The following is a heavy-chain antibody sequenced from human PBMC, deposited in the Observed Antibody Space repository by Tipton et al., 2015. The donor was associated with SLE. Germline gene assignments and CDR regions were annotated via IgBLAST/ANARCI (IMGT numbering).Heavy chain of an antibody. CDR1: GFTVNTKY. D-gene: IGHD3-10*01. J-gene: IGHJ6*02. CDR3: ARGGSPNPNYGMDV. V-gene: IGHV3-53*05. Sequence: SLRLSCAASGFTVNTKYMTWVRQAPGKGLEWVSVIYVGGTTYHADSVKGRFSISRDNSKNTLFLEMNILRPDDTAAYYCARGGSPNPNYGMDVWGQGTTVTVSS. CDR2: IYVGGTT.